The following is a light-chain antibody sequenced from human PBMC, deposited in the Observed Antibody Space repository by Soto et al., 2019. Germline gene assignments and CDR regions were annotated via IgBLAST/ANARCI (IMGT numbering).Light chain of an antibody. Sequence: SYEMTQPPSVSVAPGQTARITSGANNIGSKSVHWYQQKPGQVPVLVIYDDTDRPSGILERFSGSNSANMATLTITRVEAGDEADYYCQVWDNVSDHWVFGGGTKLTVL. V-gene: IGLV3-21*02. J-gene: IGLJ3*02. CDR1: NIGSKS. CDR3: QVWDNVSDHWV. CDR2: DDT.